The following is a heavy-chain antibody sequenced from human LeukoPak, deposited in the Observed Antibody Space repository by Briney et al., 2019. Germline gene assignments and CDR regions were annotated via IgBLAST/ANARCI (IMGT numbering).Heavy chain of an antibody. CDR2: INPSGGST. J-gene: IGHJ5*02. V-gene: IGHV1-46*01. CDR1: GGTFSSHA. Sequence: GASVKVSCKASGGTFSSHAISWVRQAPGQGLEWMGIINPSGGSTSYAQKFQGRVTMTRDTSTSTVYMELSSLRSEDTAVYYCAREMTTVVTHWFDPWGQGTLVTVSS. CDR3: AREMTTVVTHWFDP. D-gene: IGHD4-23*01.